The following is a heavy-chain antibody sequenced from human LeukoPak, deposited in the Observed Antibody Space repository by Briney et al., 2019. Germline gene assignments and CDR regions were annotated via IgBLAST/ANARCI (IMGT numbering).Heavy chain of an antibody. J-gene: IGHJ4*02. Sequence: SETLSLTCAVYGGSFSGYYWSWIRQPPGKGLEWIGEINHSGSTNYNPSLKSRVTISVDTSKNQFSLKLSSVTAEDTAVYYCAKDPYYDILTGYTDDDYWGQGTLVTVSS. D-gene: IGHD3-9*01. CDR1: GGSFSGYY. CDR2: INHSGST. V-gene: IGHV4-34*01. CDR3: AKDPYYDILTGYTDDDY.